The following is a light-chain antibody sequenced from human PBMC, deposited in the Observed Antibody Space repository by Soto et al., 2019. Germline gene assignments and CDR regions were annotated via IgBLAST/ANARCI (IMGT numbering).Light chain of an antibody. Sequence: DIQMTQSPSSLSASVGDRVTITCRASQDITNYLAWYQQKPGKVPKLLIYTASSLQSGVPSRFSGSGSGTDFTLTISSLQPDDFATYYCQQLNSYPITFGQGTRLEIK. J-gene: IGKJ5*01. V-gene: IGKV1-27*01. CDR2: TAS. CDR1: QDITNY. CDR3: QQLNSYPIT.